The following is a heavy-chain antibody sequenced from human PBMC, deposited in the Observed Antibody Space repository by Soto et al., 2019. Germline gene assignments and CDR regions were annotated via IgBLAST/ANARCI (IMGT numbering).Heavy chain of an antibody. CDR1: GGSFSSYA. Sequence: QVQLVQSGAEVKKPGSSVKVSCKASGGSFSSYAISWVRQAPVQGLEWMGGIIPIFGAPTYAQKFQGRVTIIADKSTSTAYMELSSLRSEDTALYYCARAGPVSGNHAFDIWGQGKLVAVSS. J-gene: IGHJ3*02. V-gene: IGHV1-69*06. CDR3: ARAGPVSGNHAFDI. D-gene: IGHD6-19*01. CDR2: IIPIFGAP.